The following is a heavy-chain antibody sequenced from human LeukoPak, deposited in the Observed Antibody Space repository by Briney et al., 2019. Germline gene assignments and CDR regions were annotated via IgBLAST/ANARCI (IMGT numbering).Heavy chain of an antibody. J-gene: IGHJ5*02. CDR3: ARPYYYDSRIDP. CDR2: MYYSGST. CDR1: GGSISSGDYY. D-gene: IGHD3-22*01. Sequence: SETLSLTCTVSGGSISSGDYYWSWIRQPPGKGLEWIAYMYYSGSTYYNPSLKSQVTMSADTSKNQLSLKLSSVTAADTAVYYCARPYYYDSRIDPWGQGILVTVSS. V-gene: IGHV4-30-4*01.